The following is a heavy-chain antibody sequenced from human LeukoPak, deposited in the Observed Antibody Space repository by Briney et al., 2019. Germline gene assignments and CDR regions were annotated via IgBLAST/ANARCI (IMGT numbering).Heavy chain of an antibody. CDR3: ARFSPRAMGNYLDF. D-gene: IGHD7-27*01. V-gene: IGHV4-30-2*01. J-gene: IGHJ4*02. CDR2: IYHSGST. Sequence: PSQTLSLTCAVSGGSISSGGYSWSWIRQPPGKGLEWIGYIYHSGSTYYNPSLKSRVTISVDRSKNQFSLNLSSVTAADTAVYYCARFSPRAMGNYLDFWGQGTLVTVSS. CDR1: GGSISSGGYS.